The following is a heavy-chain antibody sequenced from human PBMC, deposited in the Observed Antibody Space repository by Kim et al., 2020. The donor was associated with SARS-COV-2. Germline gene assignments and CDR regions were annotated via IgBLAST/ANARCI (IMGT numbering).Heavy chain of an antibody. Sequence: NSVKGRFTISRDNSKNTLYLQMGSLRAEDMAVYYCARSYDSSGYYRALGYWGQGTLVTVSS. D-gene: IGHD3-22*01. CDR3: ARSYDSSGYYRALGY. V-gene: IGHV3-64*01. J-gene: IGHJ4*02.